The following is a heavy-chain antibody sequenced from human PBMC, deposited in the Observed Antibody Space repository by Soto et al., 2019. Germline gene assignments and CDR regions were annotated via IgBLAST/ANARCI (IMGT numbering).Heavy chain of an antibody. CDR3: ATRGYSYGFVSYYYGMDV. J-gene: IGHJ6*02. CDR2: INHSGST. D-gene: IGHD5-18*01. CDR1: GGSFSGYY. Sequence: SETLSLTCAVYGGSFSGYYWSWIRQPPGKGLEWIGEINHSGSTNYNPSLKSRVTISVDTSKNQFSLKLSSVTAADTAVYYCATRGYSYGFVSYYYGMDVWGQGTTVTVSS. V-gene: IGHV4-34*01.